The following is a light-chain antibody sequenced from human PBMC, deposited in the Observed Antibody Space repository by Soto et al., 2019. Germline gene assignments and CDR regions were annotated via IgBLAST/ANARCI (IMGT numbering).Light chain of an antibody. V-gene: IGKV3-20*01. CDR2: GAS. J-gene: IGKJ1*01. CDR3: QQYITYQWT. Sequence: EIVLTQSPGTLSLSPGERATLSCMASQSVSNNYLAWYQQKPGQAPRLLIYGASNRATGIPDRFSGNGSETAFTLTISSLQPDDFATYYCQQYITYQWTFGQGPRWIS. CDR1: QSVSNNY.